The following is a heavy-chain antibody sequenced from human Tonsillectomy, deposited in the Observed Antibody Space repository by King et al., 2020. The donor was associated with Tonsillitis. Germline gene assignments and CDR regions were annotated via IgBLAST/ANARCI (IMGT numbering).Heavy chain of an antibody. D-gene: IGHD2/OR15-2a*01. CDR2: IYYSGRT. CDR3: ARDRVRLSYYYAMDV. Sequence: VQLQESGPGLVKPSETLSLTCTVSGGSISSYYWNWIRQPPGKGLEWIGYIYYSGRTNYNPSLKSRVTISVDTSKNQFSLKLSSVTAADTAVYYCARDRVRLSYYYAMDVWGQGTTVTVSS. CDR1: GGSISSYY. V-gene: IGHV4-59*01. J-gene: IGHJ6*02.